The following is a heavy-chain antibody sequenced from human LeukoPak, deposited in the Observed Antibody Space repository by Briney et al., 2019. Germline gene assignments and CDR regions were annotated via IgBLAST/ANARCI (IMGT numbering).Heavy chain of an antibody. V-gene: IGHV1-8*01. CDR1: GYTFTSYD. CDR2: MNPNSGNT. CDR3: ASGPPRYDSSGYYLADAFDI. D-gene: IGHD3-22*01. J-gene: IGHJ3*02. Sequence: ASVKVSCKASGYTFTSYDINWVRQATGQGLEWMGWMNPNSGNTGYAQKFQGRVTMTRNTSISTAYMELSSLRSEDTAVYYCASGPPRYDSSGYYLADAFDIWGQGTMVTVSS.